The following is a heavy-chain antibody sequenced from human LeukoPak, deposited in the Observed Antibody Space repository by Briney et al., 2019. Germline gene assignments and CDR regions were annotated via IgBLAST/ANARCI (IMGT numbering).Heavy chain of an antibody. CDR1: GFTFSNYA. D-gene: IGHD2-2*01. V-gene: IGHV3-23*01. Sequence: GGSLRLSCAASGFTFSNYAMSWVRQAPGKGLEWVSSISGSGGSTYYADSVKGRFTISRDNSKITLYLQMNSLRAEDTAVYYCAKAHGYYCSSTSCLPHYWGQGTLVTVSS. CDR3: AKAHGYYCSSTSCLPHY. CDR2: ISGSGGST. J-gene: IGHJ4*02.